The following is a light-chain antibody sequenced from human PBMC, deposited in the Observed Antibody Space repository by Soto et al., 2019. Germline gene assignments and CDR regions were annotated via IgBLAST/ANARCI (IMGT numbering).Light chain of an antibody. CDR1: SSDVGGYNY. J-gene: IGLJ1*01. Sequence: QSALTQPRSVSGSPGQSVTISCTGTSSDVGGYNYVSWYQQHPGKAPKIMIYDVSKRPSGVPDRFSGSKSGNTASLTISGLQAEDEADYYCCSYAGSYTFNYVFGTGTKLTVL. CDR3: CSYAGSYTFNYV. CDR2: DVS. V-gene: IGLV2-11*01.